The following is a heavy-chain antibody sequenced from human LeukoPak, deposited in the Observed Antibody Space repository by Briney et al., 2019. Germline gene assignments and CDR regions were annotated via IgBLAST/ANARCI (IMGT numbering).Heavy chain of an antibody. CDR2: INPNSGAT. CDR1: EYTFTGYY. V-gene: IGHV1-2*02. J-gene: IGHJ6*02. Sequence: ASVKVSCKASEYTFTGYYMHWVRQAPGQGLEWMGWINPNSGATNYARKFQGRVTMTRDTSISTAYMELSSLRSDDTAVYYCARDGDTYGYYYYGLDVWGQGTTVTVSS. D-gene: IGHD5-18*01. CDR3: ARDGDTYGYYYYGLDV.